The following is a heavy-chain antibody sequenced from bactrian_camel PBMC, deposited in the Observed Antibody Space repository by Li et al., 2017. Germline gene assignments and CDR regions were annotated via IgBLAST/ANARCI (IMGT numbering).Heavy chain of an antibody. V-gene: IGHV3S57*01. CDR3: AADLGLCSYTVRWKLIGHMIRH. CDR2: ISGDGST. Sequence: HVQLVESGGGSASAGDSLTLTCVASGETYSSFCMGWFRQAPGNECGLVSSISGDGSTYNTDAVKGRFTVSQDKGSVTLDLQMNGLKTEDTAVYYCAADLGLCSYTVRWKLIGHMIRHWGQGTQVTVS. D-gene: IGHD2*01. J-gene: IGHJ4*01. CDR1: GETYSSFC.